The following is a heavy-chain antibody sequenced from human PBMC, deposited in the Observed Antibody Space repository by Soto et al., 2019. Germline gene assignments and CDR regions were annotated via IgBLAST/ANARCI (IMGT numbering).Heavy chain of an antibody. J-gene: IGHJ5*02. CDR2: VYYSGST. CDR3: ARDQNWFDP. Sequence: SETLSLTCTVSGGSISSYYWSWIQQPPGKGLEWIGYVYYSGSTNYNPSLKSRVTISVDTSKNQFSLKLNSVTAADTAVCYCARDQNWFDPWGQGTLVTVSS. CDR1: GGSISSYY. V-gene: IGHV4-59*01.